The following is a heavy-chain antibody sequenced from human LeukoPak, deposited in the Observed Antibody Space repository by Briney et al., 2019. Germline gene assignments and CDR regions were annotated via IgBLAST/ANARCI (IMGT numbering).Heavy chain of an antibody. CDR1: GFTFTSSA. CDR2: IVVGSGNT. Sequence: SVKVSCKASGFTFTSSAMPWVRQARGQRLEWIGWIVVGSGNTNYAQKFQERVTITRDMSTSTAYMELSSLRSEDTAVYYCAAGAAAGTMGDYWGQGTLVTVSS. J-gene: IGHJ4*02. CDR3: AAGAAAGTMGDY. D-gene: IGHD6-13*01. V-gene: IGHV1-58*02.